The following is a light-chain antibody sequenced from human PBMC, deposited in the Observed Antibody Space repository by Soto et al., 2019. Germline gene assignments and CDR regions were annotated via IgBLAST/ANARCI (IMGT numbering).Light chain of an antibody. CDR1: QSISSW. V-gene: IGKV1-5*01. Sequence: DIQMTQSPSTLSASVGDRVTITCRASQSISSWLAWYQQKPGKVPKLLIYDASSLESGVPSRFSGSGSGKEFTLTISSLQPDDFATYYCQQYNSYSITFGQGTRLEIK. CDR3: QQYNSYSIT. CDR2: DAS. J-gene: IGKJ5*01.